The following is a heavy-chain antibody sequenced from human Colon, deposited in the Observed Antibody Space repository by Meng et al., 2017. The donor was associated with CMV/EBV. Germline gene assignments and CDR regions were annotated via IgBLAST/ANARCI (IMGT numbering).Heavy chain of an antibody. CDR1: GAFSGYY. Sequence: SETLSLTCAVYGAFSGYYWSWIRQPPGKGLEWIGEINHSGSTSYNPSLKSRVTISVDTTNNKFSPKLRSVTAADTAVYYCATEVRDTTAHGTWGQGAVVTVSS. J-gene: IGHJ4*02. D-gene: IGHD1-1*01. CDR2: INHSGST. CDR3: ATEVRDTTAHGT. V-gene: IGHV4-34*01.